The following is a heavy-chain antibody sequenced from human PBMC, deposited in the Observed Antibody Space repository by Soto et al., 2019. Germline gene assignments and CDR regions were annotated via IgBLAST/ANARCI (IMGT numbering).Heavy chain of an antibody. Sequence: GGSLRLSCAASGFIFSTYGMHWVRQAPGKGLEWVAVIWYDGSNKYYVDSVKGRFTISRDNSKNTLYLQMNSLRVEDTAVYYCARAVGPFDYWGQGTLVTVPS. D-gene: IGHD1-26*01. CDR3: ARAVGPFDY. CDR1: GFIFSTYG. V-gene: IGHV3-33*01. CDR2: IWYDGSNK. J-gene: IGHJ4*02.